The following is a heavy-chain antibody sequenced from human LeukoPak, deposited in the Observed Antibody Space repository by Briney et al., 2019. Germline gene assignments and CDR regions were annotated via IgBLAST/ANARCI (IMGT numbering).Heavy chain of an antibody. Sequence: KVSCKASGYTFTSYGISWVRQKPGKGLEWMGIIYPGDSDTRYSPSFQGQVTISADKSINTAFLQWSSLQASDTAMYYCARRDSSTWFVDYRGQGTLVTVSS. CDR3: ARRDSSTWFVDY. D-gene: IGHD6-13*01. V-gene: IGHV5-51*01. CDR1: GYTFTSYG. J-gene: IGHJ4*02. CDR2: IYPGDSDT.